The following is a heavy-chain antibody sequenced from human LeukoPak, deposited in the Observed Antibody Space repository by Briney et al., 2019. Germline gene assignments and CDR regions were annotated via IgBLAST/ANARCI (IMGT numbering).Heavy chain of an antibody. Sequence: SETLSLTCAVYGGALSGYFWTWIRQSPGKGLEWIEEMTQSGSTNSNPSLKSRVTVSADTSKNQLPLKLSSVTAADTAVYYCARYLGGGNFDLWGQGTMVTVSA. J-gene: IGHJ3*01. CDR2: MTQSGST. CDR3: ARYLGGGNFDL. D-gene: IGHD3-16*01. CDR1: GGALSGYF. V-gene: IGHV4-34*01.